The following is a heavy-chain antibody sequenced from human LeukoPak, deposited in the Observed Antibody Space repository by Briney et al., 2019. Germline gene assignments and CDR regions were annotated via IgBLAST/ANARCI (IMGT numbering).Heavy chain of an antibody. Sequence: ASVKVSCKASGYTFTSYAMNWVRQAPGQGLEWMGWISAYDGNTNYAQRLQGRVTMTTDTSTSTAYMELRSLRSDDTAVYYCARDPGTTVTTVSWFDPWGQGTLVTVSS. CDR2: ISAYDGNT. V-gene: IGHV1-18*01. J-gene: IGHJ5*02. CDR1: GYTFTSYA. D-gene: IGHD4-17*01. CDR3: ARDPGTTVTTVSWFDP.